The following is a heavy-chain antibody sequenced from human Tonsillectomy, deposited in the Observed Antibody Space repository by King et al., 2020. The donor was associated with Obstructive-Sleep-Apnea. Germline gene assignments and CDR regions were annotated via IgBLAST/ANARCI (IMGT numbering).Heavy chain of an antibody. Sequence: VQLVESGGGLVQPGGSLKLSCAASGFSFSDSAMHWVRQASGKGLEWVGRIRSKANSYATAYAASVKGRFTIARDDSKNTAYLQMNSLETDDTAVYYCVKPSCSVSSGYTDYWGQGTLVTVSS. D-gene: IGHD2-15*01. V-gene: IGHV3-73*01. J-gene: IGHJ4*02. CDR1: GFSFSDSA. CDR3: VKPSCSVSSGYTDY. CDR2: IRSKANSYAT.